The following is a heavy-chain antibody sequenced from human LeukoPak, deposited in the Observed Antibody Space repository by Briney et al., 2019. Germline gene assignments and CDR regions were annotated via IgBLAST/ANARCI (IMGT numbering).Heavy chain of an antibody. D-gene: IGHD7-27*01. V-gene: IGHV3-7*01. CDR1: GFIFSDYW. J-gene: IGHJ3*02. Sequence: PGGSLRLSCGVSGFIFSDYWMNWVRQAPGKGLEWVASIKQDGGEKSYVDSVKGRFTVSRDNAKNSLYLQVNSLRAEDTAVYYCARDYGDVGAFDIWGQGTMVTVSS. CDR2: IKQDGGEK. CDR3: ARDYGDVGAFDI.